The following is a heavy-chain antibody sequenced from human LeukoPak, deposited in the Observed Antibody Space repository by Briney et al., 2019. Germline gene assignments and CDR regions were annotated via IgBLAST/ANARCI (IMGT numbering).Heavy chain of an antibody. D-gene: IGHD3-10*01. J-gene: IGHJ5*02. Sequence: GGSLRLSCAASGFTFSSYAMSWVRQAPGKGLEWVSAISGSGGSTYYADSVKGRFTISRDNSKNTLYLQMNSLRADDTAVYYCAKDENYGSGSYYTNWFDPWGQGTLVTVSS. CDR3: AKDENYGSGSYYTNWFDP. CDR1: GFTFSSYA. V-gene: IGHV3-23*01. CDR2: ISGSGGST.